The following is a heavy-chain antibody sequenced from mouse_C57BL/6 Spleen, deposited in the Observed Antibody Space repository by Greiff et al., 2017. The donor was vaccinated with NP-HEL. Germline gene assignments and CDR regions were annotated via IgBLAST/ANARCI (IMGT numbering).Heavy chain of an antibody. J-gene: IGHJ3*01. Sequence: QVQLQQPGAELVKPGASVKLSCKASGYTFTSYWMQWVKQRPGQGLEWIGEIDPSDSYTNYNQKFKGKATLTVDTSSSTAYMQLSSLTSEASAVYYCARRGEGFAYWGQGTLVTVSA. CDR2: IDPSDSYT. V-gene: IGHV1-50*01. CDR3: ARRGEGFAY. CDR1: GYTFTSYW.